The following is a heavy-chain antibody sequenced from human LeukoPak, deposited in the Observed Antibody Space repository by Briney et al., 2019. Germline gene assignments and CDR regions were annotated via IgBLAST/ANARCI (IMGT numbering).Heavy chain of an antibody. J-gene: IGHJ3*02. CDR2: VCPGDSDT. V-gene: IGHV5-51*01. D-gene: IGHD1-1*01. CDR3: ATSTGDAFDI. CDR1: GYTFTSYW. Sequence: GESLKISCEGSGYTFTSYWIGWVRQMPGKGLEWMGIVCPGDSDTRYSPSFQGQVTISADKSISTAYLQWSSLKASDTAMYYCATSTGDAFDIWGQGTMVTVSS.